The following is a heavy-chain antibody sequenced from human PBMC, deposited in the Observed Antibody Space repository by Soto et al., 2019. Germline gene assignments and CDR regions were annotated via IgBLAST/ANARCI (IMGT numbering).Heavy chain of an antibody. Sequence: ASVKVSCKASGYTFTSYYMHWVRQAPGQGLEWMGIINPSGGSTSYAQKFQGRVTMARDTSTSTVYMEPSSLRSEDTAVYYCARGEARRYYDILTGPFDYWGQGTLVTVSS. CDR1: GYTFTSYY. V-gene: IGHV1-46*01. CDR3: ARGEARRYYDILTGPFDY. CDR2: INPSGGST. D-gene: IGHD3-9*01. J-gene: IGHJ4*02.